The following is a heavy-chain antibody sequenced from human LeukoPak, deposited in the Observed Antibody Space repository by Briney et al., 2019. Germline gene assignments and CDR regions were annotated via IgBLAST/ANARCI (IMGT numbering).Heavy chain of an antibody. J-gene: IGHJ6*03. Sequence: SETLSLTWAVSRYSISNGYYWVWIRQPPGRGLEWLGSLYHSDSAYYNTSLRSRVSMSVDTSKNQFSLTLSFVTAADTAVYYCARQHDSYYYYYIDVWGSGTTVTVSS. CDR1: RYSISNGYY. CDR3: ARQHDSYYYYYIDV. V-gene: IGHV4-38-2*01. CDR2: LYHSDSA.